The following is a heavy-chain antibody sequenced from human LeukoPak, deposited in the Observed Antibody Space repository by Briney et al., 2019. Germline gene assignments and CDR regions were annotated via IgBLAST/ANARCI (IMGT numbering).Heavy chain of an antibody. CDR2: ISSSGNTI. D-gene: IGHD6-6*01. V-gene: IGHV3-48*03. CDR1: EFTFTSYE. Sequence: GGSLRLSCAASEFTFTSYELNWVREAPGKGREWVSYISSSGNTIFYADSVKGRFTISRDNAKNSLYLQVISLRAEDTAVYYCARGPSIAARYDAFDIWGQGTMVTVSS. CDR3: ARGPSIAARYDAFDI. J-gene: IGHJ3*02.